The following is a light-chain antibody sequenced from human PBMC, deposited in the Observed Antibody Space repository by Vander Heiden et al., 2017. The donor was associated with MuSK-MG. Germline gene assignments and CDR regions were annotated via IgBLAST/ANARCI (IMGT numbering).Light chain of an antibody. V-gene: IGKV3D-20*01. CDR2: DAS. CDR3: QQDGSSPFT. J-gene: IGKJ3*01. CDR1: QSVSSSY. Sequence: EIVLTQSPATLSLSPGERATLSCRASQSVSSSYLAWYQQKPGLAPRLLIYDASSRATGIPDRFSGSGSGTDFTLTISRLQPEDFAVYYCQQDGSSPFTFGPGTKVDIK.